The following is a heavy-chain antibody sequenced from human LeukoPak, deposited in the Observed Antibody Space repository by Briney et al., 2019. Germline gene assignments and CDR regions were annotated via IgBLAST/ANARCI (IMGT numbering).Heavy chain of an antibody. J-gene: IGHJ2*01. V-gene: IGHV3-21*01. CDR2: ISSSGSLI. CDR1: ESTFSSFP. D-gene: IGHD5/OR15-5a*01. CDR3: AKIGVSGQWYFDL. Sequence: GGSLRLSCTASESTFSSFPMSWVPQAPGRGLERISSISSSGSLIYYADPLKGRITVSRDNAKNSLYVQMNSLRAEDTAVYYCAKIGVSGQWYFDLWGRSTLVTVSS.